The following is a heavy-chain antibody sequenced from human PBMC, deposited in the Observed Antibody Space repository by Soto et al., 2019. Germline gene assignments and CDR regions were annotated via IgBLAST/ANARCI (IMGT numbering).Heavy chain of an antibody. D-gene: IGHD2-15*01. Sequence: ASVKVSCKASGYTFSSYYIHWVRQAPGQGLEWIGIINPNGGSTNYAQNFKGRLTVTRDTSTATVYMDLSALTSDDTAIYYCARRQVVAVPDGVNYYFYMDVWGKGTTVTVSS. CDR1: GYTFSSYY. CDR2: INPNGGST. J-gene: IGHJ6*03. V-gene: IGHV1-46*01. CDR3: ARRQVVAVPDGVNYYFYMDV.